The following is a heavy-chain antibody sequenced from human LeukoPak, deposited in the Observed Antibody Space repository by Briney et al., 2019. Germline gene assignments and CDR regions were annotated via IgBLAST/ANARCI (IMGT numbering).Heavy chain of an antibody. Sequence: SETLSLTCAVYGGSFSGYYWSWIRQPPGKGLEWIGEINHSGSTNYNPSLKSRVTISVDTSKNQFSLKLSSVTAADTAVYYCARPPYDYVWGSYRLNDAFDIWGQGTMVTVSS. CDR2: INHSGST. J-gene: IGHJ3*02. V-gene: IGHV4-34*01. CDR1: GGSFSGYY. CDR3: ARPPYDYVWGSYRLNDAFDI. D-gene: IGHD3-16*02.